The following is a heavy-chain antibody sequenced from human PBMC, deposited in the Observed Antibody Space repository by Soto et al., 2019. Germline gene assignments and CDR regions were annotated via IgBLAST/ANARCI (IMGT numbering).Heavy chain of an antibody. V-gene: IGHV4-59*01. J-gene: IGHJ4*02. Sequence: SETLSLTCTVSDGSISNFYWSWIRQPPGNGLEWIGYISSSGNTNYNPSLKSRVSISVDTSKNQFSLNLTSVTAADTAVYYCARAPMVLTRSYFDSWGQGTPVTVS. D-gene: IGHD3-22*01. CDR2: ISSSGNT. CDR3: ARAPMVLTRSYFDS. CDR1: DGSISNFY.